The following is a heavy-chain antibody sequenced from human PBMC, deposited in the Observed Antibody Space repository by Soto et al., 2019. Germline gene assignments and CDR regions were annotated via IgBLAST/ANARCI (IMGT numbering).Heavy chain of an antibody. CDR1: GYTFTSYA. Sequence: ASVKVSCKASGYTFTSYAMHWVRQAPGQRLEWMGWINAGNGNTKYSQKFQGRVTITRDTSASTAYMELSSLRSEDTAVYYCARDFRRADGSYGYWGQGTLVTVS. V-gene: IGHV1-3*01. CDR2: INAGNGNT. CDR3: ARDFRRADGSYGY. D-gene: IGHD1-26*01. J-gene: IGHJ4*02.